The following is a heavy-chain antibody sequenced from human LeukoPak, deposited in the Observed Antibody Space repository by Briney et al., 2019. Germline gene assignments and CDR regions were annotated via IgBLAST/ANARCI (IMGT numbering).Heavy chain of an antibody. Sequence: GGSLRLSCAASGFTFSSYAMHWVRQAPGKGLEWVAVISYDGSNKYYADSVKGRFTISRDNSKNTLYLQMSSLRAEDTAVYYCVKDGATVVTVFDYWGQGTLVTVSS. D-gene: IGHD4-23*01. CDR2: ISYDGSNK. V-gene: IGHV3-30*14. J-gene: IGHJ4*02. CDR3: VKDGATVVTVFDY. CDR1: GFTFSSYA.